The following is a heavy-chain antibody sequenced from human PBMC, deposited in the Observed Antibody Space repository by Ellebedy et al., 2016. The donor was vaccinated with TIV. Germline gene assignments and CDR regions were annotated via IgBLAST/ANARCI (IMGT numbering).Heavy chain of an antibody. J-gene: IGHJ5*02. CDR3: ARVRNYYDSSGYYWPYNWFDP. V-gene: IGHV4-30-2*01. CDR1: GDSISSGGYS. CDR2: IYHSGKT. D-gene: IGHD3-22*01. Sequence: SETLSLTXAVSGDSISSGGYSWSWIRQPPGKGLEWIGYIYHSGKTYYNPSLKSRVTISVDRPKNQFSVRLNSETAADTAVYYCARVRNYYDSSGYYWPYNWFDPWGQGTLVTVSS.